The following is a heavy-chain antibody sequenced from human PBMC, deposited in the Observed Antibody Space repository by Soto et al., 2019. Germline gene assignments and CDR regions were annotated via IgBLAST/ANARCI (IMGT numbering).Heavy chain of an antibody. V-gene: IGHV1-18*01. Sequence: QVQLVQSGAEVKKPGASVKVSCKASGYTFTSYGISWVRQAPGQGLEWMGWISAYNGNTNYAQKRQGRVTMTTDTSTSTAYMELRSLRSDDTAVYYCARDSGVYYDILTGYLNWFDPWGQGTLVTVSS. CDR2: ISAYNGNT. J-gene: IGHJ5*02. D-gene: IGHD3-9*01. CDR1: GYTFTSYG. CDR3: ARDSGVYYDILTGYLNWFDP.